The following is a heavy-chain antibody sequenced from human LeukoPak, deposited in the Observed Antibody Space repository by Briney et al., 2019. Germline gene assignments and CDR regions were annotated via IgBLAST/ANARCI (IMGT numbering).Heavy chain of an antibody. CDR1: GGSISSFY. CDR3: ARSPYNYDSSGYHYVGYFDY. V-gene: IGHV4-59*01. D-gene: IGHD3-22*01. Sequence: SETLSLTCTVSGGSISSFYWTWIRQPPGRGLEWIGYIYYSGRTKYNPSLKSRVTISVDKSKNQFSLKLTSVTAADTAVHYCARSPYNYDSSGYHYVGYFDYWGQGTLVTVSS. J-gene: IGHJ4*02. CDR2: IYYSGRT.